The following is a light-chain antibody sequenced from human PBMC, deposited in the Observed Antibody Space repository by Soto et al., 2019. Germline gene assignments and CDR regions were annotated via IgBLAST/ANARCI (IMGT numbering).Light chain of an antibody. V-gene: IGKV1-39*01. J-gene: IGKJ1*01. CDR2: TAS. CDR1: EDIGRY. Sequence: DIQVAQSPSSLSASVGDRVTITCRASEDIGRYLNWYQQRPGKAPNLLIYTASRLHIGVPSRFTGSRSGTNFTLSISGLQPEDFANYYCQQSDLSPWTFGQGTRVE. CDR3: QQSDLSPWT.